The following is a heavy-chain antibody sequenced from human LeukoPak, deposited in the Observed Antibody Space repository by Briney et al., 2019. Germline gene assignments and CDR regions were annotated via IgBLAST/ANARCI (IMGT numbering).Heavy chain of an antibody. Sequence: PSETLSPTCTVSGGSISSGSYYWSWIRQPAGKGLEWIGHIYTSGSTKYNPSLKSRVTISVDTSKNQFSLKLSSVTAADTAVYYCARAPDYYYYYYMDVWGKGTTVTISS. D-gene: IGHD1-14*01. J-gene: IGHJ6*03. CDR2: IYTSGST. CDR1: GGSISSGSYY. CDR3: ARAPDYYYYYYMDV. V-gene: IGHV4-61*09.